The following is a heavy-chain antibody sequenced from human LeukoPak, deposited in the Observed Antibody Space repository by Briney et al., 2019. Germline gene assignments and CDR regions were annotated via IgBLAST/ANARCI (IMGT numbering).Heavy chain of an antibody. CDR1: GGTFSSYA. V-gene: IGHV1-69*05. D-gene: IGHD2-21*01. Sequence: SVKVSCKASGGTFSSYAISWVQQAPGQGLEWMGGIIPIFGTANYAQKFQGRVTITTDESTSTAYMELSSLRSEDTAVYYCARPSAYCGGDCYWFDYWGQGTLVTVSS. CDR2: IIPIFGTA. CDR3: ARPSAYCGGDCYWFDY. J-gene: IGHJ4*02.